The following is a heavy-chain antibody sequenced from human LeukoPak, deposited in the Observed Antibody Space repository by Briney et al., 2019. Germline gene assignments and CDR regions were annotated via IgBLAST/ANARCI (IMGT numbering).Heavy chain of an antibody. CDR1: GYTFTSYG. Sequence: ASVKVSCKASGYTFTSYGISWVRQAPGQGLEWIGWISAYNGNTNYAQELQGRVTMTTDTSTSTAYMELRSLRSDDTAVYYCARAYSSVPFDYWGQGTLVTVSS. V-gene: IGHV1-18*01. J-gene: IGHJ4*02. CDR2: ISAYNGNT. CDR3: ARAYSSVPFDY. D-gene: IGHD6-25*01.